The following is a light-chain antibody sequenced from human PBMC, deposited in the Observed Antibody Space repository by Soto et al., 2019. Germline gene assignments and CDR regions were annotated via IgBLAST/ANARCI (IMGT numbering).Light chain of an antibody. CDR2: DTS. Sequence: EVVLTQSPATLSLSPGERATLSCRASQSVNRYLAWYQQKPGQAPRLLIYDTSNRATGIPARFSGSGSGTDFTLTISSLEPEDFATYYCLQDYNYPWTFGQGTKVDIK. CDR3: LQDYNYPWT. J-gene: IGKJ1*01. CDR1: QSVNRY. V-gene: IGKV3-11*01.